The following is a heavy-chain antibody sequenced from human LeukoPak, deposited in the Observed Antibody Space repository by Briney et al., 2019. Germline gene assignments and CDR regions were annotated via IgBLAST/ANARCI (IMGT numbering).Heavy chain of an antibody. CDR2: IYYSGST. CDR1: GGPFSGYY. V-gene: IGHV4-59*01. J-gene: IGHJ4*02. D-gene: IGHD3-22*01. Sequence: SETLSLTCAVYGGPFSGYYWSWIRQPPGKGLEWIGYIYYSGSTNYNPSLKSRVTISVDTSKNQFSLKLSSVTAADTAVYYCARSSGYYYVFDYWGQGTLVTVSS. CDR3: ARSSGYYYVFDY.